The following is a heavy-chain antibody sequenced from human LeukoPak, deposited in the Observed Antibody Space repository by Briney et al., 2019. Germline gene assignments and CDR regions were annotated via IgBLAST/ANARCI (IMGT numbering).Heavy chain of an antibody. CDR3: ARVRGGYCSSTSCSLGFGAFDI. Sequence: GGAPRLSCAASGFTLSSYWMTWVRQTPGKGLEWVANIKQDGSEKEYVDSVKGRFTISRDNAKNSLYLQMNSLRAEDTAVYYCARVRGGYCSSTSCSLGFGAFDIWGQGTMVTVSS. V-gene: IGHV3-7*03. J-gene: IGHJ3*02. CDR1: GFTLSSYW. CDR2: IKQDGSEK. D-gene: IGHD2-2*01.